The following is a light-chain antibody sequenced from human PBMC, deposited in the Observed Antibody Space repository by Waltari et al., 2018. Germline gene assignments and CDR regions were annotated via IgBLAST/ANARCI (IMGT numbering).Light chain of an antibody. V-gene: IGKV2-30*02. CDR3: MQATHWPLT. CDR2: KVS. CDR1: QSLVHSDGKIY. J-gene: IGKJ1*01. Sequence: DIVMTQSPLSLPVTLGQPASISCTSSQSLVHSDGKIYLNWFHQGPGQSPRRLIYKVSNRDSGVPDRCSGSGSGTDVTLTISRVEAEDVGMYYCMQATHWPLTFGQGTRVEIK.